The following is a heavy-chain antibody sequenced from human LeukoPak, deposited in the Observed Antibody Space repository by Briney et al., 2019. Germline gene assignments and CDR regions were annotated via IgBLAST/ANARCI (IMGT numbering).Heavy chain of an antibody. D-gene: IGHD2-2*01. CDR2: ISYDGSNK. CDR3: ARSGPGYCSSTSCYGAYYYGMDV. CDR1: GFTFSSYA. J-gene: IGHJ6*02. Sequence: PGGSLRLSCAASGFTFSSYAMHWVRQAPGKGLEWVAVISYDGSNKYYADSVKGRFTISRDNSKNTLYLQMNSLRAEDTAVYYCARSGPGYCSSTSCYGAYYYGMDVWGQGTTVTVSS. V-gene: IGHV3-30-3*01.